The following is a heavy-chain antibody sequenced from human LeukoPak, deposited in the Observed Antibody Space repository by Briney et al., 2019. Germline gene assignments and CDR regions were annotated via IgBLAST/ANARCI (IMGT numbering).Heavy chain of an antibody. CDR2: IYHSGST. D-gene: IGHD3-9*01. J-gene: IGHJ4*02. CDR1: GGSISSGGYS. V-gene: IGHV4-30-2*01. CDR3: ARSGGYDILTGYHY. Sequence: SETLSLTCAVSGGSISSGGYSWSWIRQPPGKGLEWIGYIYHSGSTNYNPSLRSRVTISVDTSKNQFSLKLSSVTAADTAVYYCARSGGYDILTGYHYWGQGTLVTVSS.